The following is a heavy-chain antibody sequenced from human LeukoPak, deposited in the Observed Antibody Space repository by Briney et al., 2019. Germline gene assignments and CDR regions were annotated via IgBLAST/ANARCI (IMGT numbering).Heavy chain of an antibody. CDR2: IIPIFGTA. CDR1: GGTFSSYA. V-gene: IGHV1-69*01. J-gene: IGHJ4*02. CDR3: ARGDFGYCSGGSCYSGDY. Sequence: RASVKVSCKASGGTFSSYAISWVRQAPGQGLEWMGGIIPIFGTANYAQKFQGRVTITADESTSTACMELSSLRSEDTAVYYCARGDFGYCSGGSCYSGDYWGQGTLVTVSS. D-gene: IGHD2-15*01.